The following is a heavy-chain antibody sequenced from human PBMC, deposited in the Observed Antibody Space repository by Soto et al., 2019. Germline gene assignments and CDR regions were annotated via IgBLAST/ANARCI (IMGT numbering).Heavy chain of an antibody. D-gene: IGHD2-21*01. CDR1: GFTLSGYW. Sequence: EVQLVESGGGSVQPGGSLRLSCAASGFTLSGYWMHWVRQEPGKGLMWVSRIYRDGTRTNYADSVKGRFTVSRDNAKNTLFLQMNSLKAEDTAVYYCYSTPPTDSWGQGALVTVSS. V-gene: IGHV3-74*01. CDR2: IYRDGTRT. J-gene: IGHJ4*02. CDR3: YSTPPTDS.